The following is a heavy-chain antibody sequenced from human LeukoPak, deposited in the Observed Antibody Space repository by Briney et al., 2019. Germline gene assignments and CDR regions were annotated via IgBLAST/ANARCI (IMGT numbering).Heavy chain of an antibody. CDR2: IKQNENKN. D-gene: IGHD1-1*01. Sequence: GGSLRLSCAVSGFRFSSYWMNWVRQAPGKGLEWVANIKQNENKNYYPDSVKGRFTISSDNAKNSLYLQMNSLRVEDTAVYYCGGKGYWGQGTLVTVSS. CDR3: GGKGY. CDR1: GFRFSSYW. J-gene: IGHJ4*02. V-gene: IGHV3-7*05.